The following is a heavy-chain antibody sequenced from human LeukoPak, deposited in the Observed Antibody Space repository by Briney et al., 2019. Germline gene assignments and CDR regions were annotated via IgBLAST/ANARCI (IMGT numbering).Heavy chain of an antibody. CDR2: IYYSGST. Sequence: SETLSLTCTVSGGSISSYYWSWIRQPPGKGLEWIGYIYYSGSTNYNPSLKSRVTISVDTSKNQFSLKLSSVTAADTAVYYCARDFGAGSYRYGMDVWGQGTAVTVSS. D-gene: IGHD3-10*01. CDR3: ARDFGAGSYRYGMDV. J-gene: IGHJ6*02. CDR1: GGSISSYY. V-gene: IGHV4-59*01.